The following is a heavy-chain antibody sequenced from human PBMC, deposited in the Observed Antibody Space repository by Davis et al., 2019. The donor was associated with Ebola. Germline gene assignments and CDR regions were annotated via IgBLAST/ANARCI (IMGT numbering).Heavy chain of an antibody. CDR2: ISGFSSTI. Sequence: GESLKISCAASGFTFSGYSMNWVRQAPGKGLEWLSKISGFSSTISYADSVKGRFTTSRDNAKNSLYLQINGLRAEATAVYFCARDGEAFDSSDSYEVPFDNWGQGTLVTVSS. J-gene: IGHJ4*02. D-gene: IGHD3-22*01. V-gene: IGHV3-48*04. CDR3: ARDGEAFDSSDSYEVPFDN. CDR1: GFTFSGYS.